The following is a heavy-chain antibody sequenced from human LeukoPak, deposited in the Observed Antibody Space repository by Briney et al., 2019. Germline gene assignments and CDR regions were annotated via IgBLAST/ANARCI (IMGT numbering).Heavy chain of an antibody. Sequence: TSSQTLSLTCTVSGGSISSSTYYWSWIRQPAGKGLEWIGRVFTTGSTNYNPSLESRVTISVDTSKNQFSLRLSSVTAADTAVYYCVGYYYYYMGVWGKGTTVIVSS. CDR3: VGYYYYYMGV. V-gene: IGHV4-61*02. CDR2: VFTTGST. CDR1: GGSISSSTYY. J-gene: IGHJ6*03.